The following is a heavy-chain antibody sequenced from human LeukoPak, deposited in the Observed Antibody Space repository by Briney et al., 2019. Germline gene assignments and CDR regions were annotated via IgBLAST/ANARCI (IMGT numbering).Heavy chain of an antibody. V-gene: IGHV4-39*07. CDR3: ARDLSIAARRGNWFDP. J-gene: IGHJ5*02. D-gene: IGHD6-6*01. CDR1: GGSISSSSYY. CDR2: IYYSGST. Sequence: SETLSLTCTVSGGSISSSSYYWGWIRQPPGKGLEWIGSIYYSGSTYYNPSLKSRVTISVDTSKNQFSLKLSSVTAADTAVYYCARDLSIAARRGNWFDPWGQGTLVTVSS.